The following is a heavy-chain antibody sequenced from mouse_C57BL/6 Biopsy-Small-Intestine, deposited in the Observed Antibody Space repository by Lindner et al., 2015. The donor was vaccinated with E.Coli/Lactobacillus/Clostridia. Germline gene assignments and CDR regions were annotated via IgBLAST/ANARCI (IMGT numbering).Heavy chain of an antibody. CDR3: ARGYGSSHRYWFFDV. J-gene: IGHJ1*03. D-gene: IGHD1-1*01. CDR2: FLPYNGDT. Sequence: VQLQESGAELVEPGASVKLSCKASGYTFTTNPIERMKQNHGKSLEWIGNFLPYNGDTNYNEKFKGKATLTVEKSSNTVYLELSRLTSDDSAVYYCARGYGSSHRYWFFDVWGTGTTVTVSS. V-gene: IGHV1-47*01. CDR1: GYTFTTNP.